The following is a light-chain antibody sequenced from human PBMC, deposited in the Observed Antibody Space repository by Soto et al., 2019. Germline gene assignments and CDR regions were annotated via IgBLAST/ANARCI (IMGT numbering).Light chain of an antibody. CDR3: RSYTSSSTHVV. J-gene: IGLJ2*01. CDR1: RSDVGRYNY. V-gene: IGLV2-14*01. Sequence: QSALTHPASVCGSPGQSITISCTGTRSDVGRYNYVSWYQQHPGKAPKLMLYEVSNRPSGVSNRFSGSKSGNTAYLTNSGHQAEDEADYSGRSYTSSSTHVVFGGGSKVTV. CDR2: EVS.